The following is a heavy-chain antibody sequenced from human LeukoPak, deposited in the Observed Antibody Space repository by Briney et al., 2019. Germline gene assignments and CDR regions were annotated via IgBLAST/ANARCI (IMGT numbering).Heavy chain of an antibody. V-gene: IGHV1-69*06. J-gene: IGHJ3*02. CDR2: IIPIFGTA. CDR3: ARDLRYFDWLLAPHNDAFDI. Sequence: GSSVKVSCKASGGTFSSYAISWVRQAPGQGLEWMGGIIPIFGTANYAQKFQGRVTITADKSTSTAYMELSSLRSEDTAVYYCARDLRYFDWLLAPHNDAFDIWGQGTMVTVSS. D-gene: IGHD3-9*01. CDR1: GGTFSSYA.